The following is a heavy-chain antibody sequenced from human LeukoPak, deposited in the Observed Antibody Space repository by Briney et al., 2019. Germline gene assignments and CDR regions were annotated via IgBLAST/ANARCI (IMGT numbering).Heavy chain of an antibody. V-gene: IGHV1-69*13. CDR2: IIPIFGTA. J-gene: IGHJ4*02. D-gene: IGHD3-3*01. CDR3: ASNTMFGVAEQDY. CDR1: GGTFSSYA. Sequence: SVKVSCKASGGTFSSYAISWVRQAPGQGLEWMGGIIPIFGTANYAQKFQGRVTITADESTSTAYMELSSLRSEDTAVYYCASNTMFGVAEQDYWGQGTLVTVSS.